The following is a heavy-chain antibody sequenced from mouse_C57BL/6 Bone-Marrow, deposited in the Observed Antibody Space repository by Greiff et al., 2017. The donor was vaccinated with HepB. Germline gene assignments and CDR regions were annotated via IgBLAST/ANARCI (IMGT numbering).Heavy chain of an antibody. CDR1: GYTFTSYW. V-gene: IGHV1-72*01. J-gene: IGHJ2*01. CDR3: AGYYYGSRIFDY. D-gene: IGHD1-1*01. CDR2: IDPNSGGT. Sequence: QQSCKASGYTFTSYWMHWVKQRPGRGLEWIGRIDPNSGGTKYNEKFKSKATLTVDKPSSTAYMQLSSLTSEDSAVYYCAGYYYGSRIFDYWGQGTTLTVSS.